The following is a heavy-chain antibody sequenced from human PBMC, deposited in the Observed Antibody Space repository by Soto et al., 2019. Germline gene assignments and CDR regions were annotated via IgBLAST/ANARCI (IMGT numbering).Heavy chain of an antibody. CDR2: ISYDGSNK. J-gene: IGHJ4*02. Sequence: GGSLRLSCAASGFTFSSYGMHWVRQAPGKGLEWVAVISYDGSNKYYADSVKGRFTISRDNSKNTLYLQMNSLRAEDTAVYYCAIRNLWFGELANWGQGTLVTSPQ. V-gene: IGHV3-30*03. CDR1: GFTFSSYG. D-gene: IGHD3-10*01. CDR3: AIRNLWFGELAN.